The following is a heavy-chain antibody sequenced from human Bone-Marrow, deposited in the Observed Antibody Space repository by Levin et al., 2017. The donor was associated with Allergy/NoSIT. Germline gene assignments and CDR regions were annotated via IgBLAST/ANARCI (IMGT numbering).Heavy chain of an antibody. CDR3: AKMYSTTWHGTKDY. D-gene: IGHD6-13*01. Sequence: PGESLKISCAASGFTFSSYGMHWVRQAPGKGLEWVALISYDGSDKYYADSVKGRFTISRDNSKNTLYLQMNSLRPEDTAAYYCAKMYSTTWHGTKDYWGQGTLVTVSS. CDR2: ISYDGSDK. J-gene: IGHJ4*02. V-gene: IGHV3-30*18. CDR1: GFTFSSYG.